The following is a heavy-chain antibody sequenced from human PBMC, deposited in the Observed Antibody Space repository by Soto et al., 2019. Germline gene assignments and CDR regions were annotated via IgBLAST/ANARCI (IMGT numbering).Heavy chain of an antibody. CDR3: TRAESPNIAYFFDY. Sequence: GGSLRLSCTASGFTFGNYAINWVRQAPGKGLEWVGLLRNQTSSGATEYAASMKGRFTISRDDSKNIAYLQMNSLKTDDSAVYYCTRAESPNIAYFFDYWGQGTLFTVSS. CDR2: LRNQTSSGAT. J-gene: IGHJ4*02. CDR1: GFTFGNYA. V-gene: IGHV3-49*04.